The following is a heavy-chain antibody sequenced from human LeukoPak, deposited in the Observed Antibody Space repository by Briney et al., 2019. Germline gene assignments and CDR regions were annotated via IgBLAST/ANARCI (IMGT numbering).Heavy chain of an antibody. J-gene: IGHJ4*02. V-gene: IGHV3-23*01. CDR1: GFTFSSYA. CDR3: ARAGHYYFDY. D-gene: IGHD2-21*02. Sequence: GGSLRLSCAASGFTFSSYAMSWVRQAPGKGLEWVSAISGSGGSTYYADSVKGRFTISRDNAQNSLYLQMNSLRAEDTAVYYCARAGHYYFDYWGQGTLVTVSS. CDR2: ISGSGGST.